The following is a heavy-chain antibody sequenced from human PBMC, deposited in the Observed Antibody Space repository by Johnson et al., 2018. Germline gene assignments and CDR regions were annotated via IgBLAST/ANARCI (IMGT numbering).Heavy chain of an antibody. CDR2: IKSEIDGGTT. J-gene: IGHJ3*02. CDR3: TTDIRYYDTSGYPFDI. D-gene: IGHD3-22*01. CDR1: GFIFSNAW. V-gene: IGHV3-15*07. Sequence: VQLVESGGGLVKPGGSLRLSCEASGFIFSNAWMNWVRQAPGKGLEWVGRIKSEIDGGTTNYAAPLHGRFTISRDDSDNTLFLQMNSLKTEDTAVYYCTTDIRYYDTSGYPFDIWGQGTMVTVSS.